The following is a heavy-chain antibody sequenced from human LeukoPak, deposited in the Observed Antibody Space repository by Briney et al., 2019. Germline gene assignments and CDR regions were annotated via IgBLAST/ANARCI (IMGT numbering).Heavy chain of an antibody. J-gene: IGHJ5*02. V-gene: IGHV4-34*01. CDR2: INHSGST. CDR1: GGSFSGYY. CDR3: ARDTSPMVRGVGPWFDP. Sequence: SETLSLTCAVYGGSFSGYYWSWIRQPPGEGLEWIGEINHSGSTNYNPSLKSRLSISVDTSKNQISLKLNSVTAADTALYYCARDTSPMVRGVGPWFDPWGQGTLVTVSS. D-gene: IGHD3-10*01.